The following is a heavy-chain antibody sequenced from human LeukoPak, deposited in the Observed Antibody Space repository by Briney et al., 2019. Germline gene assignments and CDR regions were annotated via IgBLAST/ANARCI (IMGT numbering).Heavy chain of an antibody. D-gene: IGHD1-1*01. Sequence: SETLSLTCTVSGGSISSYYWSWIRQPPGKGLEWIGYIYYSGSTNYNPSLKSRVTISVDTSKNQFSLKLSSVTAADTAVYYCARHREGNGTRAYRGVYYYYYMDVWGKGTTVTVSS. V-gene: IGHV4-59*01. CDR2: IYYSGST. J-gene: IGHJ6*03. CDR1: GGSISSYY. CDR3: ARHREGNGTRAYRGVYYYYYMDV.